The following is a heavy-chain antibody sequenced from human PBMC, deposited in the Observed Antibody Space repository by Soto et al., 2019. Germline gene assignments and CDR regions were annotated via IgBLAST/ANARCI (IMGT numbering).Heavy chain of an antibody. CDR2: ISSSSSTI. J-gene: IGHJ4*02. CDR3: ARVGWELLLDFFDY. CDR1: GFTFSTYS. D-gene: IGHD1-26*01. Sequence: EVQLVESGGGLVQPGGSLRLSCAASGFTFSTYSMNWVRQAPGKGLEWVSYISSSSSTICYADSVKGRFTISRDNAKNSLYLEMNSLRAEDTAVYYCARVGWELLLDFFDYWVQGTLVTVSS. V-gene: IGHV3-48*01.